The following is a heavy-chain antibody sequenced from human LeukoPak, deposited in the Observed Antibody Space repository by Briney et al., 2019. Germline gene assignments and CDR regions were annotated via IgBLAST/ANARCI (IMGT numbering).Heavy chain of an antibody. CDR2: ITSSSSTI. CDR1: GFTFSTYS. Sequence: GGSLRLSCTASGFTFSTYSMSWVRQAPGKGLEWVSYITSSSSTIYYADSVKGRFTISRDNAKNSLYLQMNSLRDDDTAVYYCAREYSSSSGRAFDVWGQGIMVTVSP. J-gene: IGHJ3*01. V-gene: IGHV3-48*02. D-gene: IGHD6-6*01. CDR3: AREYSSSSGRAFDV.